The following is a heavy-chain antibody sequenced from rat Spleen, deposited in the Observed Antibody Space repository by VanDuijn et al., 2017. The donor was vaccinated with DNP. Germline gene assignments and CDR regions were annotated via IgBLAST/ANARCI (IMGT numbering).Heavy chain of an antibody. CDR3: AIQLGVFDY. CDR1: GYSITSNYK. CDR2: INNAGNT. D-gene: IGHD5-1*01. Sequence: EVQLQESGPGLVKPSQSLSLTCSVTGYSITSNYKWSWIRKFPGNKLEWMGYINNAGNTNNSPSLEGRFSITREPSKNQFFLQGNSVRSEDTATYYCAIQLGVFDYWGQGVMVIVSS. J-gene: IGHJ2*01. V-gene: IGHV3-3*01.